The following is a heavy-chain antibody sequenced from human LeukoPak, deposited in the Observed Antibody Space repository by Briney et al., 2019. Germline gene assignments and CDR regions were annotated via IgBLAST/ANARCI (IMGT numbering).Heavy chain of an antibody. Sequence: SETLSLTCAVSGGSISSSNWWSWVRQPPGKGLEWIGEIHHSGSTNYNPSLKSRVTISVDKSKNQFSLKLSSVTAADTAVYYCARRSYGDYELDYWGQGTLVTVSS. V-gene: IGHV4-4*02. CDR1: GGSISSSNW. CDR2: IHHSGST. J-gene: IGHJ4*02. CDR3: ARRSYGDYELDY. D-gene: IGHD4-17*01.